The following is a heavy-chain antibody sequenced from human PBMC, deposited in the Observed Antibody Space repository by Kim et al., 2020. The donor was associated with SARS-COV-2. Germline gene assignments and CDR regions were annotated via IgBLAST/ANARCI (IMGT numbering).Heavy chain of an antibody. CDR2: INHSGST. CDR3: ARVRVPAAPFDY. V-gene: IGHV4-34*01. D-gene: IGHD2-2*01. J-gene: IGHJ4*02. CDR1: GGSFSGYY. Sequence: SETLSLTCAVYGGSFSGYYWSWIRQPPGKGLEWIGEINHSGSTNYNPSLKSRVTISVDTSKNQFSLKLSSVTAADTAVYYCARVRVPAAPFDYWGQGTLV.